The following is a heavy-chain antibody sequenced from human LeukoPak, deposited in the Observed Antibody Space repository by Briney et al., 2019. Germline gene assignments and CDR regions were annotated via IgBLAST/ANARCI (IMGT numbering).Heavy chain of an antibody. Sequence: SETLSLTCTVSDGSITTNYYWGCIRRPPGKGLECIGSIYYSGSTYYNPSLKSRVTISLDTSKNQFSLKLSSVTAADTAVYYCARGRIYYDSTGYYFWGQGTLVTVSS. CDR3: ARGRIYYDSTGYYF. D-gene: IGHD3-22*01. V-gene: IGHV4-39*07. CDR1: DGSITTNYY. CDR2: IYYSGST. J-gene: IGHJ4*02.